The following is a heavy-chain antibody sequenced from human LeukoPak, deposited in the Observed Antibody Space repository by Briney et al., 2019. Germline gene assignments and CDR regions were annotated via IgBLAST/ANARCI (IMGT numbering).Heavy chain of an antibody. CDR1: GFTFSTQW. Sequence: GGSLRLSCAASGFTFSTQWMSWVRQAPGKGLEWVSVIYSGGSTYYAASVEGRFTISRDNSKNTVYLQMNSLRVEDTAVYYCARAGPIDYWGQGTLVTVSS. CDR2: IYSGGST. CDR3: ARAGPIDY. V-gene: IGHV3-53*01. J-gene: IGHJ4*02.